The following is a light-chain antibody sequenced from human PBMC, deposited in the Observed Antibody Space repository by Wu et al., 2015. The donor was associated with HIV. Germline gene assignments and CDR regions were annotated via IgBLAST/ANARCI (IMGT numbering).Light chain of an antibody. J-gene: IGKJ1*01. CDR1: HNIDGY. CDR3: LQDYNYPRT. V-gene: IGKV1-6*01. CDR2: AAS. Sequence: IQMTQSPSSLSASLGDRVTITCRSSHNIDGYLNWYQQKPGEVPKLLMSAASSLQSGVPSRFSGSGSGTDFTLTISSLQPEDFATYYCLQDYNYPRTFGQGTNGG.